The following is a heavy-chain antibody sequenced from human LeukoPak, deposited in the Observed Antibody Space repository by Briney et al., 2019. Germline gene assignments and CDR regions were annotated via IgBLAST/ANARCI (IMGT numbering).Heavy chain of an antibody. CDR3: AKSTCGWSFDS. CDR1: GFTFSTYT. Sequence: PGGSLRLSCAASGFTFSTYTMSWVRQAPGEWLEWVSCISGSGGSIYYADSVKGRFTMSRDNSKNTLYLQMNSLRAEDTAVYYCAKSTCGWSFDSWGQGTPVSVSS. J-gene: IGHJ4*02. CDR2: ISGSGGSI. D-gene: IGHD6-19*01. V-gene: IGHV3-23*01.